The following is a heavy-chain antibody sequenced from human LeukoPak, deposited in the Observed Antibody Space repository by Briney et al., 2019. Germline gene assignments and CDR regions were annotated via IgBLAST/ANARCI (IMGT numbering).Heavy chain of an antibody. D-gene: IGHD1-26*01. Sequence: GRSLRLSCAASGFTFSSYAMHWVRQAPGKGLEWVAVISYDGSNKYYADSVKGRFTISRDNAKKSLYLQMNSLRAEDTALYYCARDTVGATDYWGQGTLVTVSS. J-gene: IGHJ4*02. CDR1: GFTFSSYA. V-gene: IGHV3-30-3*01. CDR3: ARDTVGATDY. CDR2: ISYDGSNK.